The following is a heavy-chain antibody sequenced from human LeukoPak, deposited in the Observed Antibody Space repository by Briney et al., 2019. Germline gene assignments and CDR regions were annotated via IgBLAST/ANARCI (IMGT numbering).Heavy chain of an antibody. Sequence: ASVTVSFKASGYTFTIYYMHWVRQAPGQGLEWMGLINPNGGSTTYAQEFQGRVTMTRDTSTSTVYMNLSSLRSEDTAVYSCARGNPPYYFNYWGQGTLVTVSS. V-gene: IGHV1-46*01. D-gene: IGHD1-14*01. J-gene: IGHJ4*02. CDR1: GYTFTIYY. CDR3: ARGNPPYYFNY. CDR2: INPNGGST.